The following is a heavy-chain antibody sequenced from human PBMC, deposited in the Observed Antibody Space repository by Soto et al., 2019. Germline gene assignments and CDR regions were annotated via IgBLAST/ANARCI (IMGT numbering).Heavy chain of an antibody. V-gene: IGHV1-8*01. Sequence: ASVKVSCKASGYTFTSYDINWVRQATGQGLEWMGWMNPNSGNTGYAQKFQGRVTMTRNTSISTAYMELSSLRSEDTAVYYCAISYCSSTSCYDYFDYWGQGTLVTVSS. D-gene: IGHD2-2*01. CDR3: AISYCSSTSCYDYFDY. CDR1: GYTFTSYD. CDR2: MNPNSGNT. J-gene: IGHJ4*02.